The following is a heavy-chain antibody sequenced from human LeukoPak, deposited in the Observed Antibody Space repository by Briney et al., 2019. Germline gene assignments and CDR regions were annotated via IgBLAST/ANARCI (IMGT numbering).Heavy chain of an antibody. CDR1: GYTFTSYG. J-gene: IGHJ4*02. V-gene: IGHV1-18*01. Sequence: ASVKVSCKASGYTFTSYGISWVRQAPGQGLEWMGWISAYNGNTNYAQKLQGRVTMTTDTSTSTAYMELRSLRSEDTAVYYCARGNYYDSSGYYWFGYWGQGTLVTVSS. D-gene: IGHD3-22*01. CDR2: ISAYNGNT. CDR3: ARGNYYDSSGYYWFGY.